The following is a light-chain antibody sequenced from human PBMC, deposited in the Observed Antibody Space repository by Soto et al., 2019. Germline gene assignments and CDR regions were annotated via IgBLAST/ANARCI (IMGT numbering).Light chain of an antibody. CDR3: QQYNNWPPV. V-gene: IGKV3-15*01. CDR1: QSVSGK. Sequence: EIVMTQSPATLSVSPGERATLSCRASQSVSGKLAWYQQKPGQAPRLLIFDVSTRATGIPARFSGSGSGTEFTLTISSLQSEDFAVYHCQQYNNWPPVFGGGTKVEIK. CDR2: DVS. J-gene: IGKJ4*01.